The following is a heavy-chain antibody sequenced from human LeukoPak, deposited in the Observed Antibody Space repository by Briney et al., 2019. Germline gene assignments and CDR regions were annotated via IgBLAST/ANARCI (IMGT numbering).Heavy chain of an antibody. Sequence: SETLSLTCTVSGGSISSYYWSWIRQPPGKGLEWIGYIYYSGSTNYNPSLKSRVTISVDTSKNQFSLKLSSVTAADTAVYYCARGEELVPDYWGQGTLVTASS. D-gene: IGHD6-6*01. CDR1: GGSISSYY. J-gene: IGHJ4*02. V-gene: IGHV4-59*01. CDR2: IYYSGST. CDR3: ARGEELVPDY.